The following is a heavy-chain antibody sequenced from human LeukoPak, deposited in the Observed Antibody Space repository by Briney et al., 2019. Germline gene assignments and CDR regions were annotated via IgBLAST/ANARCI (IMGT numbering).Heavy chain of an antibody. Sequence: GGSLRLSCAASGFTFSSYSMNWVRQAPGKGLEWVSSISSSSSYIYYADSVKGRFTISRDNAKNSLYLQMNSLRAEDTAVYYCARSGYCSSTSCYWGTWFDPWGQGTLVTVSS. J-gene: IGHJ5*02. CDR1: GFTFSSYS. V-gene: IGHV3-21*01. CDR3: ARSGYCSSTSCYWGTWFDP. D-gene: IGHD2-2*01. CDR2: ISSSSSYI.